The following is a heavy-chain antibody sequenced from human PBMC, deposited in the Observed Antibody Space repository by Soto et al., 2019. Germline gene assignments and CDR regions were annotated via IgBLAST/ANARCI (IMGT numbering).Heavy chain of an antibody. CDR2: IYPGDSDT. V-gene: IGHV5-51*01. J-gene: IGHJ3*02. CDR1: GYSFTSYW. D-gene: IGHD2-2*01. Sequence: GESLKISCKGSGYSFTSYWIGWVRQMPGKGLEWMGIIYPGDSDTRYSPSFQGQVTMSADKSISTAYLQWSSLKASDTAMYYCARKYCITSTCARSRLDIWGQGTMVTVSS. CDR3: ARKYCITSTCARSRLDI.